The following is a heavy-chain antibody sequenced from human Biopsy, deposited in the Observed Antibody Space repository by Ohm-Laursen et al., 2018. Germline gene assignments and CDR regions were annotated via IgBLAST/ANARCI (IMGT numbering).Heavy chain of an antibody. D-gene: IGHD3-9*01. J-gene: IGHJ4*02. CDR3: AIDGNDFLTDYLKIDQ. CDR1: GYTFIGYY. V-gene: IGHV1-2*02. Sequence: ASVKVSCKASGYTFIGYYLHWVRQAPGQGLEWMGWINPKSGGTHYLEKFRGRVTMTRDTSISTAYMEVSSLRSDDTAVYYCAIDGNDFLTDYLKIDQWGQGTLVTVSS. CDR2: INPKSGGT.